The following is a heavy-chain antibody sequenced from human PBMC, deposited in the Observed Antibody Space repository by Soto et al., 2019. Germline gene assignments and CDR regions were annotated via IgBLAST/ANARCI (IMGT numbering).Heavy chain of an antibody. J-gene: IGHJ6*02. CDR3: ARDLWVEPELYYYGMDV. D-gene: IGHD1-1*01. V-gene: IGHV4-30-4*02. Sequence: NPSDTLSLTCTVSGDSISSADYYWSWIRQTPGKGLEWIGHIFYSGTTYYNPSLKSRLTISVDTSKNHFSLRLTSVTAADTAVYYCARDLWVEPELYYYGMDVWGQGTTVTVSS. CDR2: IFYSGTT. CDR1: GDSISSADYY.